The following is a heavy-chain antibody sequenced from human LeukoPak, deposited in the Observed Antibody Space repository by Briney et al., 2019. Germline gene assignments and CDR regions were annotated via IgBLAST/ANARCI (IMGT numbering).Heavy chain of an antibody. Sequence: GGSLRLSCAASGFTVSSNYMSWVRQAPGKGLEWVSSISSSSSYIYYADSVKGRFTISRDNAKNSLYLQMNSLRAEDTALYYCAKDVYSSGTGYFDYWGQGTLVTVSS. V-gene: IGHV3-21*04. D-gene: IGHD6-19*01. J-gene: IGHJ4*02. CDR3: AKDVYSSGTGYFDY. CDR2: ISSSSSYI. CDR1: GFTVSSNY.